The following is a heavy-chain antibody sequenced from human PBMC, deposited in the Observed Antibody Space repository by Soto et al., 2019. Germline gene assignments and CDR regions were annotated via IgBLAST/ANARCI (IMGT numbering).Heavy chain of an antibody. CDR3: AREADDVNWFDP. V-gene: IGHV3-48*01. CDR2: ISSSSSTI. J-gene: IGHJ5*02. D-gene: IGHD1-1*01. CDR1: GFTFSSYS. Sequence: EVQLVESGGGLVQPGGSLRLSCAASGFTFSSYSMNWVRQAPGKGLEWVSYISSSSSTIYYADSVKGRFTISRDNAKKSLYLQMNSLRAADTAVYYCAREADDVNWFDPWCQGTLVTVSS.